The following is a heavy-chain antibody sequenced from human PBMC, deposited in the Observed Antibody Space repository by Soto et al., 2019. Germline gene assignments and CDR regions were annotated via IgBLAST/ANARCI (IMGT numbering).Heavy chain of an antibody. Sequence: ESLSLTCPVYDGSFSGYYWSWIRQPPGRGLEWIGEINHSGRTNYNPSLKSRVTISIDVSKKQFSLKKSSVTAADTALYYCARICSSASCSPSYGMDVWGQGTTVTVSS. D-gene: IGHD2-2*01. CDR2: INHSGRT. CDR3: ARICSSASCSPSYGMDV. CDR1: DGSFSGYY. V-gene: IGHV4-34*01. J-gene: IGHJ6*02.